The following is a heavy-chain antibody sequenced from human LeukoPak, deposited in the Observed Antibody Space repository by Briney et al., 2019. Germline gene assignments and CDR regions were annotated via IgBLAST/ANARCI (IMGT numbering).Heavy chain of an antibody. V-gene: IGHV1-8*01. CDR3: EVSVGATPGNYYYGMDV. CDR1: GYTFTSYD. J-gene: IGHJ6*02. D-gene: IGHD1-26*01. Sequence: ASVKVSCKASGYTFTSYDINWVRQATGQGLEWMGWMNPNSGNTGYAQKFQGRVTMTRNTSISTAYMELSSLRSEDTAVYYCEVSVGATPGNYYYGMDVWGQGTTVTVSS. CDR2: MNPNSGNT.